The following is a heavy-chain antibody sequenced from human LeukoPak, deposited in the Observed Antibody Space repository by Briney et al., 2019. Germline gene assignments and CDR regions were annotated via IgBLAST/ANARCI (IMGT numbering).Heavy chain of an antibody. Sequence: SETLSLTCTVSGGSISSGGYYWSWIRQHPGKGLEWIGYIYYSGSTYYNPSLKSRVTISVDTSKNQFSLKLSSVTAADTAVYYCARRYDFWSGYYLFDYWGQGTLVTVSS. CDR1: GGSISSGGYY. CDR3: ARRYDFWSGYYLFDY. V-gene: IGHV4-31*03. D-gene: IGHD3-3*01. J-gene: IGHJ4*02. CDR2: IYYSGST.